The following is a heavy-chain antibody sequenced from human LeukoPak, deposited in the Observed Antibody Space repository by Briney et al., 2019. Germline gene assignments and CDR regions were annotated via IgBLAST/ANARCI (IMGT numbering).Heavy chain of an antibody. CDR3: ATEGCSSTSCSRHY. D-gene: IGHD2-2*01. Sequence: GGSLRRSCAASGFSFSTYVMHWVRQVPGKGLEWVSGVTGGGATYYADSVRGRFTVSRDNSKNTVYLLMNSLRAEDTAFYYCATEGCSSTSCSRHYWGQGTQVSVSS. J-gene: IGHJ4*02. CDR1: GFSFSTYV. CDR2: VTGGGAT. V-gene: IGHV3-23*01.